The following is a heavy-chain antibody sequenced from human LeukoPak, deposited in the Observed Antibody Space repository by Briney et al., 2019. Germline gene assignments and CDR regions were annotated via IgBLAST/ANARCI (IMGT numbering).Heavy chain of an antibody. CDR1: GGSISSSSYY. V-gene: IGHV4-39*07. D-gene: IGHD5-24*01. CDR3: ARDDSFRPKDGYNCCYFDY. CDR2: IYYSGST. Sequence: SETLSLTCTVSGGSISSSSYYWGWIRQPPGKGLEWIGSIYYSGSTYYNPSLKSRVTISVDTSKNQFSLKLSSVTAADTAVYYCARDDSFRPKDGYNCCYFDYWGQGTLVTVSS. J-gene: IGHJ4*02.